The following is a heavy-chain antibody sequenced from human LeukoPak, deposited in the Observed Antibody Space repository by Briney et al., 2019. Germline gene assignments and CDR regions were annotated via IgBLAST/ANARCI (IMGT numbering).Heavy chain of an antibody. CDR1: GFTFSDYY. CDR3: ARGASVVAGNDNAFDI. V-gene: IGHV3-11*04. Sequence: GGSLRLSSTASGFTFSDYYMSWIRQTPGKGLEWLSYISTRDNTIQYADSVKGRCTISRDNARNSLYLQMNSLRAEDTAVYYCARGASVVAGNDNAFDIWGQGTMVTVSS. J-gene: IGHJ3*02. D-gene: IGHD6-19*01. CDR2: ISTRDNTI.